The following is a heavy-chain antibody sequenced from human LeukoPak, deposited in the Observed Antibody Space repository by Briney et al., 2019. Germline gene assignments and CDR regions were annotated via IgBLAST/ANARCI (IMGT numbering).Heavy chain of an antibody. D-gene: IGHD3-3*01. CDR2: IKQDGSEK. CDR3: AKDRRRITIFGVVTGRGYYFDY. CDR1: GFTFSSYW. J-gene: IGHJ4*02. Sequence: GGSLRLSCAASGFTFSSYWMSWVRQAPGKGLEWVANIKQDGSEKYYVDSVKGRFTISRDNAKNSLYLQMNSLRAEDTAVYYCAKDRRRITIFGVVTGRGYYFDYWGQGTRVTVSS. V-gene: IGHV3-7*01.